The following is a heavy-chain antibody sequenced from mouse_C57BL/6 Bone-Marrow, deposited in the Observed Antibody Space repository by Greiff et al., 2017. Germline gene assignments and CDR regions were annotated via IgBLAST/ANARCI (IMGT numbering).Heavy chain of an antibody. CDR1: GFTFSSYA. CDR2: ISDGGSYT. V-gene: IGHV5-4*03. J-gene: IGHJ2*01. CDR3: ARGHYYGSSSFDY. D-gene: IGHD1-1*01. Sequence: DVKLQESGGGLVKPGGSLKLSCAASGFTFSSYAMSWVRQTPEKRLEWVATISDGGSYTYYPDNVKGRFTISRDNAKNNLYLQMSHLKSEDTAMYYCARGHYYGSSSFDYWGQGTTLTVSS.